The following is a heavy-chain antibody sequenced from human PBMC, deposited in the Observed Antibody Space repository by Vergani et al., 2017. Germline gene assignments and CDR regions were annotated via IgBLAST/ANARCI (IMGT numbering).Heavy chain of an antibody. Sequence: EVQLLESGGGLVQPGGSLRLSCAASGFTFSSYATSWVRQAPGKGMEWGSAISGSGGSTYYADSVKGRFTISRDNSKNTLYLQMNSLRAVDTAVYYCAILPGHSGSYNRYFAYWGQGTLVTVSS. J-gene: IGHJ4*02. V-gene: IGHV3-23*01. D-gene: IGHD1-26*01. CDR2: ISGSGGST. CDR3: AILPGHSGSYNRYFAY. CDR1: GFTFSSYA.